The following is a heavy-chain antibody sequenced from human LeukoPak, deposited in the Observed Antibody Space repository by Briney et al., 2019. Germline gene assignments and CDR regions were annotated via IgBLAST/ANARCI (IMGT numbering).Heavy chain of an antibody. D-gene: IGHD1-26*01. CDR2: IIPIFGTA. Sequence: SVKVSCKASGGTFSSYAISWVRQAPGQGLEWMGRIIPIFGTANYAQKFQGRVTITADESTSTAYMELSRLRSDDTAVYYCARAGGSYYSEDLRAFDIWGQGTMVTVSS. CDR3: ARAGGSYYSEDLRAFDI. J-gene: IGHJ3*02. V-gene: IGHV1-69*13. CDR1: GGTFSSYA.